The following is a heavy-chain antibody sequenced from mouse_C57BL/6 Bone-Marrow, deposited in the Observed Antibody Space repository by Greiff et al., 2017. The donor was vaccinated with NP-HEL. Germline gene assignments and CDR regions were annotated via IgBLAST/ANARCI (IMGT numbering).Heavy chain of an antibody. CDR3: ARKSYYGSSRGYFDV. CDR2: ISSGSSTI. V-gene: IGHV5-17*01. J-gene: IGHJ1*03. CDR1: GFTFSDYG. D-gene: IGHD1-1*01. Sequence: EVMLVESGGGLVKPGGSLKLSCAASGFTFSDYGMHWVRQAPEKGLEWVAYISSGSSTIYYADTVKGRFTISRDNAKNTLFLQMTSLRSEDTAMYYCARKSYYGSSRGYFDVWGTGTTVTVSS.